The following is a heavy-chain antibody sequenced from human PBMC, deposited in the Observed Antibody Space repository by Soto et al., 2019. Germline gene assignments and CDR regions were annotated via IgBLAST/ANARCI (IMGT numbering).Heavy chain of an antibody. V-gene: IGHV3-43*02. Sequence: GGSLRLSCAASGFTFDDYAMHWVRQAPGKGLEWVSLISGDGGSTYYADSVKGRFTISRDNSKNSLYLQINSLRTEDTALYYCAKAGYIYYYYGMDVWGQGTTVTVSS. CDR2: ISGDGGST. CDR1: GFTFDDYA. D-gene: IGHD5-12*01. CDR3: AKAGYIYYYYGMDV. J-gene: IGHJ6*02.